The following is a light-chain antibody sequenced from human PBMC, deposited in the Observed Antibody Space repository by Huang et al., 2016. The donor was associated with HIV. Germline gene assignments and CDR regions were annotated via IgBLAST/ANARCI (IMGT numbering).Light chain of an antibody. CDR1: QNVCYNNKNY. CDR2: WAS. Sequence: DIVMTQSPDSLTVSLGERATINCKSSQNVCYNNKNYLAWYQQKPRQPPKLLIYWASARESGVPDRFNGSGSGTDFTFTISSLQAEDVAVYYCQQYYKTSLTFGGGTKVEIK. V-gene: IGKV4-1*01. J-gene: IGKJ4*01. CDR3: QQYYKTSLT.